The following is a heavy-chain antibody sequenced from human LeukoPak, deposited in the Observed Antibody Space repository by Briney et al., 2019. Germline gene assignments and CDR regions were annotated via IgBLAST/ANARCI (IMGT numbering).Heavy chain of an antibody. CDR1: GFTFSSYW. J-gene: IGHJ1*01. Sequence: GGSLRLSCAASGFTFSSYWMNWVRQAPGKGLEWVANIKKDGSDKNYLGSVKGRFTISRDNAKNSLYVQMNSLRVEDTAVYYCAKPAAYSSSWSSTEYFQHWGQGTVVTVSS. V-gene: IGHV3-7*01. CDR3: AKPAAYSSSWSSTEYFQH. D-gene: IGHD6-13*01. CDR2: IKKDGSDK.